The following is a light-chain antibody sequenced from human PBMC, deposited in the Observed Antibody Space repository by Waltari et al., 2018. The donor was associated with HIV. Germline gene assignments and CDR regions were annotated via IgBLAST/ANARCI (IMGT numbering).Light chain of an antibody. J-gene: IGLJ3*02. CDR1: YSNIGSTT. V-gene: IGLV1-44*01. CDR3: ASWDDKLDGWV. CDR2: NND. Sequence: QSLLPQPPSASGTPGQRVTISCSGSYSNIGSTTVNWHQQLPGSAPRALIYNNDQRPSGVPDRFSCSKSGTSASLAISGLQSEDQGDYYCASWDDKLDGWVFGGGTRLTVL.